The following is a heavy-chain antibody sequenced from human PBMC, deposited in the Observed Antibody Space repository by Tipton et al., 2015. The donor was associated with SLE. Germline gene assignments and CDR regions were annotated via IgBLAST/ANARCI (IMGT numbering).Heavy chain of an antibody. CDR1: GGSITTGSYY. CDR3: ARGISARGVIIIYYFDY. Sequence: TLSLTCTVSGGSITTGSYYWSWIRQPAGKGLEWIGRLYTTGSTYYNPSLKSRVTMSVDTSKNQFSLKLSSVTAADTAVYYCARGISARGVIIIYYFDYWGQGTLVTVSS. D-gene: IGHD3-10*01. J-gene: IGHJ4*02. CDR2: LYTTGST. V-gene: IGHV4-61*02.